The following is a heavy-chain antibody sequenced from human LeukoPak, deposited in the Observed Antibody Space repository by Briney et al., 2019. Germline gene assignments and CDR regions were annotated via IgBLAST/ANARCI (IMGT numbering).Heavy chain of an antibody. CDR3: ARDHESLRDSSGWYYFDY. Sequence: ASVKVSCKASGYTFTSYYMHWVRQAPGQGLEWMGIINPSGGSTSYAQKFQGRVTMSRDTSTSTVYMELSSPRSEDTAVYYCARDHESLRDSSGWYYFDYWGQGTLVTVSS. D-gene: IGHD6-19*01. J-gene: IGHJ4*02. CDR2: INPSGGST. V-gene: IGHV1-46*01. CDR1: GYTFTSYY.